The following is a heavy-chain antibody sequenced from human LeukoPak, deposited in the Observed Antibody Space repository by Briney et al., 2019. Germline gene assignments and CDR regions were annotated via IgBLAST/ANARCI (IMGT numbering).Heavy chain of an antibody. Sequence: ASVKVSCKASGGTFSSYAISWVRQAPGQGLEWMGGIIPIFGTANYAQKFQGRVTITTDESTSTAYMELSSLRSEDTAVYYCARRELSARLMDVWGKGTTVTVSS. CDR3: ARRELSARLMDV. CDR1: GGTFSSYA. J-gene: IGHJ6*04. CDR2: IIPIFGTA. V-gene: IGHV1-69*05. D-gene: IGHD2/OR15-2a*01.